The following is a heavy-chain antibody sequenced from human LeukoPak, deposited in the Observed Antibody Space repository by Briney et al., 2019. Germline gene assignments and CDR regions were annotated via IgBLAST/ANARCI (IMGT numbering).Heavy chain of an antibody. V-gene: IGHV3-20*04. CDR2: INWNGGST. Sequence: AGESLRLSCAASGFTFDDYGMSWVRQAPGKGLEWVSGINWNGGSTGYADSVKGRFTISRDNAKNSLYLQMNSLRAEDTALYYCARVISWELLWVDSPYYYMDVWGKGTTVTVSS. CDR3: ARVISWELLWVDSPYYYMDV. D-gene: IGHD1-26*01. J-gene: IGHJ6*03. CDR1: GFTFDDYG.